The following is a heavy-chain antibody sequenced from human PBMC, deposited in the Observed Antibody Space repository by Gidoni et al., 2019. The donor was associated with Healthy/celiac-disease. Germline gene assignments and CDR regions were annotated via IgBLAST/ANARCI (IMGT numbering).Heavy chain of an antibody. D-gene: IGHD3-9*01. J-gene: IGHJ4*02. Sequence: EVQLLASGGGLVQPGGSLRLSCAASGFTFSSYAMSWVRQAPGKGLEWVSAISGRGGSTYYADSVKGRFTISRDNSKSTLYLQMNSLRAEDTAVYYCAKGVYYDILTGYYYFDYWGQGTLVTVSS. CDR3: AKGVYYDILTGYYYFDY. CDR2: ISGRGGST. V-gene: IGHV3-23*01. CDR1: GFTFSSYA.